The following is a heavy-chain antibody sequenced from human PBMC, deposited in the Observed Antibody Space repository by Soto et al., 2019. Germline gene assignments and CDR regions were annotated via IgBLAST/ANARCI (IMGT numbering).Heavy chain of an antibody. V-gene: IGHV1-69*06. J-gene: IGHJ4*02. Sequence: QVQLVQSGAEVKKPGSSVKVSCKASGGTFSSYAISWVRQAPGQGLEWMGGIIPIFGTANYAQKFQGRVTITADNSTSTAYMELSSLRSEDTAVYYCARLVLFTAMVTDYFDYWGQGTLVTVSS. D-gene: IGHD5-18*01. CDR3: ARLVLFTAMVTDYFDY. CDR1: GGTFSSYA. CDR2: IIPIFGTA.